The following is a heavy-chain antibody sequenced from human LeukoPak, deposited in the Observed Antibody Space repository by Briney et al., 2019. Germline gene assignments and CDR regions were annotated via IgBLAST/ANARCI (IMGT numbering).Heavy chain of an antibody. CDR3: ARGGDCGGDCPFDP. CDR2: IIPILGIA. D-gene: IGHD2-21*02. J-gene: IGHJ5*02. CDR1: GGTFSSYA. V-gene: IGHV1-69*04. Sequence: SVKVSCKASGGTFSSYAISWVRQAPGQGLEWMGRIIPILGIANYAQKFQGRVTITADKSTSTAYMELSSLRSEDTAVYYCARGGDCGGDCPFDPWGQGTLVTVSS.